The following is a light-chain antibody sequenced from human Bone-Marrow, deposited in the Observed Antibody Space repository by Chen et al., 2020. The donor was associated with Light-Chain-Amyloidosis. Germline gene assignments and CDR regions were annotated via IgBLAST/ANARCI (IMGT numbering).Light chain of an antibody. CDR2: DDS. V-gene: IGLV3-21*02. CDR1: NIGSTS. CDR3: QVWDRSSGRPV. J-gene: IGLJ3*02. Sequence: SYVLTQPSSVSVAPGQTATIACGGNNIGSTSVHWYQQTPGQAPLLVIYDDSYRPSGIPGRLSGYNSGNTATLTISRVEAGDEADYYCQVWDRSSGRPVFGGGTKLTVL.